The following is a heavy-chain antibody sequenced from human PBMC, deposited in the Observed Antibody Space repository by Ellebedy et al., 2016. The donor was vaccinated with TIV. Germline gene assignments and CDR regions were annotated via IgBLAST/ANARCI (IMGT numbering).Heavy chain of an antibody. CDR3: ARRKVRSGPAFDY. CDR1: GAFISSYS. CDR2: FSYTGST. D-gene: IGHD3-10*01. Sequence: MPSETLSLTCTVSGAFISSYSWAWIRQPPGMGLDYIGYFSYTGSTNYSPSLNSRVSISVDTSTNQFPLKLSPVTAADTAVYYCARRKVRSGPAFDYWGQGTLVTVSS. J-gene: IGHJ4*02. V-gene: IGHV4-59*08.